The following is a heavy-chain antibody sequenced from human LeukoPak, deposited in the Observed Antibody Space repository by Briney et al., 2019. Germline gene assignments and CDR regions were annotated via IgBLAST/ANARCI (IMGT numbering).Heavy chain of an antibody. CDR1: GGSFSGYY. Sequence: PSETLSLTCAVYGGSFSGYYWSWIRQPPGKGLEWIGEINHSGSINYNPSLKSRVTISVDTSKNQFSLKLSSATAADTAVYYCARGRLYSGSYNYFDYWGQGTLVTVSS. V-gene: IGHV4-34*01. CDR3: ARGRLYSGSYNYFDY. D-gene: IGHD1-26*01. CDR2: INHSGSI. J-gene: IGHJ4*02.